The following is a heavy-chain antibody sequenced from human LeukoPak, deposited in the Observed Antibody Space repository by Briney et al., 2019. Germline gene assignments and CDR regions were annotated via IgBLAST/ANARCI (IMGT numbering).Heavy chain of an antibody. CDR3: ARGDDYGGWYFDY. Sequence: GGSLRLSCAASGLTFSSYSMNWVRQAPGKGLEWVSYISSSSSTIYYADSVKGRFTISRDNAKNSLYLQMNSLRAEETAVYYCARGDDYGGWYFDYWGQGTLVTVSS. V-gene: IGHV3-48*01. CDR1: GLTFSSYS. CDR2: ISSSSSTI. J-gene: IGHJ4*02. D-gene: IGHD4-23*01.